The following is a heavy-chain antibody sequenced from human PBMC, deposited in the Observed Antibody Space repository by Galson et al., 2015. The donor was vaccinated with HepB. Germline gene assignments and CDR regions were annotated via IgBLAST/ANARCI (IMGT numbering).Heavy chain of an antibody. CDR2: IIPSLGTV. J-gene: IGHJ5*02. V-gene: IGHV1-69*04. CDR1: GGTLSSYA. D-gene: IGHD4-11*01. Sequence: SVKVSCKASGGTLSSYAITWVRQAPGQGLEWMGRIIPSLGTVNYAQRFQGRVTITADKSTSTAYMELSSLRSEDTAFYYCATSYSTYDWFDPWAQGTLVTVSS. CDR3: ATSYSTYDWFDP.